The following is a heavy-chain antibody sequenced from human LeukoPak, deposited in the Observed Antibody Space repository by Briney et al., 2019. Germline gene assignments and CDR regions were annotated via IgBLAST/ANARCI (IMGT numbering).Heavy chain of an antibody. CDR3: ARGRDLTGTHGSFDY. Sequence: SSETLSLTCAVYGGSFSGYYWSWIRQPPGKGLEWIGEINRSGSTNYNPSLKSRVTISVDTSKNQFSLKLSSVTAADTAVYYCARGRDLTGTHGSFDYWGQGTLVTVSS. V-gene: IGHV4-34*01. CDR2: INRSGST. D-gene: IGHD1-20*01. CDR1: GGSFSGYY. J-gene: IGHJ4*02.